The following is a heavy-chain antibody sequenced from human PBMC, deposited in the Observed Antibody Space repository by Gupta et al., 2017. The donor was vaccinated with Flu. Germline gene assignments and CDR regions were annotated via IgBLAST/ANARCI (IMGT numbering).Heavy chain of an antibody. V-gene: IGHV4-59*08. Sequence: QVQLQESGPGLVKPSETLSLTCTVSGGSITSYYWNWIRQPPGKGLEWIGYIYYTGTANYNPTLKSRVTMSVDTSKKQVSLKLTSATATDTAVYYCARQASSASGSFRNNWFDPWGQGTLVTVSS. CDR2: IYYTGTA. CDR1: GGSITSYY. D-gene: IGHD3-10*01. CDR3: ARQASSASGSFRNNWFDP. J-gene: IGHJ5*02.